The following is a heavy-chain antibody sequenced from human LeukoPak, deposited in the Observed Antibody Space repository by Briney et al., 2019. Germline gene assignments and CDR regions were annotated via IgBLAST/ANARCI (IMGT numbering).Heavy chain of an antibody. D-gene: IGHD6-19*01. V-gene: IGHV4-34*01. Sequence: PSETLSLTCAVYGGSFSGYYWSWIRQPPGKGLEWIGEINHSGSTNYNPSLKSRVTISVDTSKNQFSLKLSSVTAADTAVYYCASRYSSGWIPFRVWGQGTLVTVSS. CDR3: ASRYSSGWIPFRV. J-gene: IGHJ4*02. CDR1: GGSFSGYY. CDR2: INHSGST.